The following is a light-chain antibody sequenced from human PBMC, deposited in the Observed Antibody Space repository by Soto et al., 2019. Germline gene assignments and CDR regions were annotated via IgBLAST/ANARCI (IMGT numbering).Light chain of an antibody. V-gene: IGKV1-9*01. CDR3: QQCHRYLA. CDR2: IAS. Sequence: DIQLTQSPSFLSASVGDRVTITCRARQGIRNYLAWYQQKPGRAHKLLIYIASTMKSGVPSRFSGSASGTEFTLTISSLQPDDIATYYCQQCHRYLAFGQGTKVDIK. J-gene: IGKJ1*01. CDR1: QGIRNY.